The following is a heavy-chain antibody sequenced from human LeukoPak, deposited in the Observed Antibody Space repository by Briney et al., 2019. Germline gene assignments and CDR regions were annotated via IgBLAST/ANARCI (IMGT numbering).Heavy chain of an antibody. CDR2: ISYSGGST. D-gene: IGHD6-19*01. V-gene: IGHV3-23*01. CDR3: AKDQRSIAVAGYFDY. Sequence: GGSLRLSCAASGFTFSTYALSWVRQAPGEGLEWLSAISYSGGSTYYADSVKGRFTISRDNSKNTLYLQMNSLRAEDTAVYYCAKDQRSIAVAGYFDYWGQGTLVTVSS. CDR1: GFTFSTYA. J-gene: IGHJ4*02.